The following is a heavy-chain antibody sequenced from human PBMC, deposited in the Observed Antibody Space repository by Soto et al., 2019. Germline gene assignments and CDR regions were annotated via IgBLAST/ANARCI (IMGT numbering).Heavy chain of an antibody. CDR3: ARGDHYYYCYGMDV. Sequence: QVQLQESGPGLVKPSQTLSLTCTVSGGSISSGGYYWSWIRQHPGTGLEWIGYIYYSGSTYYNPYLKSRVTISVDTSKNQCALKLSSVTAADTAVYYCARGDHYYYCYGMDVWGQGTTVTVSS. V-gene: IGHV4-31*03. CDR1: GGSISSGGYY. CDR2: IYYSGST. J-gene: IGHJ6*02.